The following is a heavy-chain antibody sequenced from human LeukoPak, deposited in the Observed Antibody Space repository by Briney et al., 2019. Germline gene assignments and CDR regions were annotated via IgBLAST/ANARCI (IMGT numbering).Heavy chain of an antibody. CDR3: ARVPMVRGLVPYFDY. CDR1: GGTFSSYA. J-gene: IGHJ4*02. Sequence: ASVKVSCKASGGTFSSYAISWVRQAPGQGLEWIGRIIPILGIANYAQKFQGRVTITVDKSTSTAYMELSSLRSEDTAVYYCARVPMVRGLVPYFDYWGQGTLVTVSS. V-gene: IGHV1-69*04. CDR2: IIPILGIA. D-gene: IGHD3-10*01.